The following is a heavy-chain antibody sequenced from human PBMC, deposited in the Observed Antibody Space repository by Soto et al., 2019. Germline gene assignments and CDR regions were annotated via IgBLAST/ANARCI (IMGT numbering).Heavy chain of an antibody. CDR2: ISGSGGST. Sequence: PGGSLRLSCAASGFTFSSYAMSWVRQAPGKGLEWVSAISGSGGSTYYADSVKGRFTISRDNSKNTLYLQMNSLRAEDTAVYYCAKGKKLRFLEWPVVFAWGQGTLVTVSS. CDR3: AKGKKLRFLEWPVVFA. D-gene: IGHD3-3*01. V-gene: IGHV3-23*01. J-gene: IGHJ5*02. CDR1: GFTFSSYA.